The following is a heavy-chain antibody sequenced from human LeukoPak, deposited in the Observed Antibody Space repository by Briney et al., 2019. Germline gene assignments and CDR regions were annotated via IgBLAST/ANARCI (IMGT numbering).Heavy chain of an antibody. CDR2: TYYRSKWYN. CDR3: ARGVIPRVHSSSYWFDP. J-gene: IGHJ5*02. CDR1: GDSVSSNSAA. V-gene: IGHV6-1*01. Sequence: SQTLSLTCAISGDSVSSNSAAWNWIRQSPSRGLEWLGRTYYRSKWYNDYAVSVKSRITINPDTSKNQLSLQLNSVTPEDTAVYYCARGVIPRVHSSSYWFDPWGQGTLVTVSS. D-gene: IGHD6-6*01.